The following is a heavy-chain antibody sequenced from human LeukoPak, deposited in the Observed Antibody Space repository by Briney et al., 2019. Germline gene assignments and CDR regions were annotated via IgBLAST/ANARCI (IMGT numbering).Heavy chain of an antibody. CDR3: AREDLPYRTGYSEDDAFDI. CDR2: IIPIFGTA. J-gene: IGHJ3*02. V-gene: IGHV1-69*01. D-gene: IGHD3-9*01. CDR1: GGTFSSYA. Sequence: GSSVKVSCKASGGTFSSYAISWVRQAPGQGLEWMGGIIPIFGTANYAQKFQGRVTITADESTSTAYMELSSLRSEDTAVYYCAREDLPYRTGYSEDDAFDIWGQGTMVTVSS.